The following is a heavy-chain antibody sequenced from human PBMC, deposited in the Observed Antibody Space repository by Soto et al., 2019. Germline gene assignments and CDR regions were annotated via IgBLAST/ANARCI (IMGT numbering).Heavy chain of an antibody. CDR1: GVTLINNA. J-gene: IGHJ4*02. D-gene: IGHD1-20*01. V-gene: IGHV3-23*01. CDR3: AKDKNDYNWDKRPRFEY. Sequence: SSVQLTSEASGVTLINNAKAWVRQAAGKGLEWVSLISANDVGTYYAESVKTRFTISTDQSRNTVYLQMDSLRADDTAIYYCAKDKNDYNWDKRPRFEYWGQGTSV. CDR2: ISANDVGT.